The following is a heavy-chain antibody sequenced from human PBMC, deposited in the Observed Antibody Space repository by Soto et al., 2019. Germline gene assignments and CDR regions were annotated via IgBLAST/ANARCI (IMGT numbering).Heavy chain of an antibody. CDR3: ASIYFTNGVCYTAIYRANDAFDI. J-gene: IGHJ3*02. Sequence: SETLSLTCAVYGGSFNTYYHYWNWVRQPPGKVLEWIGEINHRGGTNYNPSLKSRVTISVDTSKNQFSLKLSSVTAADTAVYCCASIYFTNGVCYTAIYRANDAFDIWGQGTMVTVSS. CDR1: GGSFNTYYHY. V-gene: IGHV4-34*01. D-gene: IGHD2-8*01. CDR2: INHRGGT.